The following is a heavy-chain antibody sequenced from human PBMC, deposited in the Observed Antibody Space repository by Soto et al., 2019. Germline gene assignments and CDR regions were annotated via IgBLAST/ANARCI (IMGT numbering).Heavy chain of an antibody. CDR2: IYSGGNT. Sequence: QLQVQESGPGQVKPSQTLSLTCTVSGGSITSHHYYWGWLRQPPGKGLEWIGSIYSGGNTYYNPSLRSRLTIFVDTAKNLISLKLSSVTAADSAIYYCGSGPSTTWIDNWGLGTQVSVSS. J-gene: IGHJ4*02. D-gene: IGHD2-2*01. CDR3: GSGPSTTWIDN. CDR1: GGSITSHHYY. V-gene: IGHV4-39*01.